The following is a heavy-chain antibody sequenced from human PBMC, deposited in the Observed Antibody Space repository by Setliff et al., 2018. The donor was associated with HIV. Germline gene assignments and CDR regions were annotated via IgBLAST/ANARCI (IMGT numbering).Heavy chain of an antibody. D-gene: IGHD6-19*01. CDR2: FYYSGTS. V-gene: IGHV4-39*07. CDR1: GGSVSSGSYY. Sequence: SETLSLTCTVSGGSVSSGSYYWGWIRQPPGKGLEWIGGFYYSGTSYYNPSLRSRLTISVDTSKNQFSLKLNSVTAADTAMYYCAKGENEQWLVVGLFDYWGQGTLVTVSS. CDR3: AKGENEQWLVVGLFDY. J-gene: IGHJ4*02.